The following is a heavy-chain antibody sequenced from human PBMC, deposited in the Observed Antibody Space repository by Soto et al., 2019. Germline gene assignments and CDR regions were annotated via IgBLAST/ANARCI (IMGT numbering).Heavy chain of an antibody. J-gene: IGHJ6*02. CDR2: INAGGTNL. Sequence: GGSLRLSCTASGFTFSSYNMNWVRQAPGRGLERISFINAGGTNLYYADSVQGRFTISRDNAKNSLYLQMNSLRAEDTAVYYCARDVFQEDVWGQGTTVTVS. CDR1: GFTFSSYN. V-gene: IGHV3-21*01. CDR3: ARDVFQEDV.